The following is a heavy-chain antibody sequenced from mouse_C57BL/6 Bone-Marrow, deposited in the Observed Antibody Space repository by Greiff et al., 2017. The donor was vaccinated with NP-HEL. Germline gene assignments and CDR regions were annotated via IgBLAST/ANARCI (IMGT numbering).Heavy chain of an antibody. CDR2: ISSGGSYT. CDR3: ARQAANWAWFAY. Sequence: EVKLVESGGDLVKPGGSLKLSCAASGFTFSSYGMSWVRQTPDKRLEWVATISSGGSYTYYPDSVKGRITISRDNAKNTLYLQMSSLKSEDTAMYYCARQAANWAWFAYWGQGTLVTVSA. CDR1: GFTFSSYG. V-gene: IGHV5-6*01. D-gene: IGHD4-1*01. J-gene: IGHJ3*01.